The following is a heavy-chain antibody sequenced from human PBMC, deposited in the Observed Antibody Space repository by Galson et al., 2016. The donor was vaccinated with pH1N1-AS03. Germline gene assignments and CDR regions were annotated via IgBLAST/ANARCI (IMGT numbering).Heavy chain of an antibody. V-gene: IGHV1-3*01. D-gene: IGHD1-26*01. Sequence: NTTYSQSFQGRVTITRDTSASKAYMELSSLRSEDTAVYYCARGRGSYGMDVWGQGTTVTVSS. J-gene: IGHJ6*02. CDR2: NT. CDR3: ARGRGSYGMDV.